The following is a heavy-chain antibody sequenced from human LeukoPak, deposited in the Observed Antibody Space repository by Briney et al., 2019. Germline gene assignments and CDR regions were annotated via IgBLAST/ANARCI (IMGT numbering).Heavy chain of an antibody. CDR2: IYSDGST. J-gene: IGHJ4*02. V-gene: IGHV3-66*01. D-gene: IGHD5-18*01. CDR1: GFAVSDNY. CDR3: ARDPGYDYGYDY. Sequence: GGSLRLSCAASGFAVSDNYMSWVRQAPGKGLEWVSVIYSDGSTYYADSVKGRFTISRDNSKNTVYLQMNSLRAEDTAVYYCARDPGYDYGYDYWGQGTLVTVSS.